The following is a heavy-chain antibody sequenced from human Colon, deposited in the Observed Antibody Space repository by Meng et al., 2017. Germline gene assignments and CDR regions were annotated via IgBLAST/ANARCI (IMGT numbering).Heavy chain of an antibody. Sequence: QVPLQQCGPGRVKPSETLTLTCAINAGPFRGNFWSWIRQAPGKGLEWIGEINHSGDTHYNPSLKSRVSMSFDTSKKQFSLHLSSVTAADTAVYYCSSLLTLDYWGPGTLVTVSS. CDR2: INHSGDT. V-gene: IGHV4-34*02. D-gene: IGHD2-15*01. J-gene: IGHJ4*02. CDR1: AGPFRGNF. CDR3: SSLLTLDY.